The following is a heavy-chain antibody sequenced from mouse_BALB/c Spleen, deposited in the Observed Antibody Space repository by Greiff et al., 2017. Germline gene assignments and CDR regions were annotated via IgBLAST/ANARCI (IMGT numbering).Heavy chain of an antibody. D-gene: IGHD2-4*01. Sequence: EVQLQQSGPELVKPGASVKMSCKASGYTFTSYVMHWVKQKPGQGLEWIGYINPYNDGTKYNEKFKGKATLTSDKSSSTAYMELSSLTSEDSAVYYCARDGIDDYDGFAYWGQGTTLTVSS. V-gene: IGHV1-14*01. J-gene: IGHJ2*01. CDR3: ARDGIDDYDGFAY. CDR2: INPYNDGT. CDR1: GYTFTSYV.